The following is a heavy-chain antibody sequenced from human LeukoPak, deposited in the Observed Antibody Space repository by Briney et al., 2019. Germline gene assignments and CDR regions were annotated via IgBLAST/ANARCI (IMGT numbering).Heavy chain of an antibody. V-gene: IGHV3-23*01. CDR3: ARRSGVAVAGAFDY. D-gene: IGHD6-19*01. CDR1: GFTFSTYN. CDR2: ISGSGDST. J-gene: IGHJ4*02. Sequence: GGSLRLSCAASGFTFSTYNMNWVRQAPGKGLEWVSSISGSGDSTYYADSVKGRFTISRDNSKNTLYLQMNSLRAEDTAVYFCARRSGVAVAGAFDYWGQGTLVTVSS.